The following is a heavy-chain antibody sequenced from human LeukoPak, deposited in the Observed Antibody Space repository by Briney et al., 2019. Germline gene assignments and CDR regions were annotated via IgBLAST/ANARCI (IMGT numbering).Heavy chain of an antibody. J-gene: IGHJ6*03. CDR3: ARGTLSRAGYHWCYYMDV. V-gene: IGHV3-74*01. D-gene: IGHD2-8*02. Sequence: PGGSLRLSCAASGFTSGSYWMHWVRQAPGKGPEWVSRIDSDGTDTHYADSVKGRFTISRDNAKNTLYLQMNSLRGEDTAVYYCARGTLSRAGYHWCYYMDVWGKGAMVTVSS. CDR1: GFTSGSYW. CDR2: IDSDGTDT.